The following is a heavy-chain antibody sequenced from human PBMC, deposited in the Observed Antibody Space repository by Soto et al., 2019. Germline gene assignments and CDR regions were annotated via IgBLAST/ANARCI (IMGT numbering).Heavy chain of an antibody. CDR3: ARDDGYYRLYDY. CDR2: IYYTGST. D-gene: IGHD3-3*01. J-gene: IGHJ4*02. V-gene: IGHV4-30-4*01. CDR1: GGSISSGDYF. Sequence: QVRLQESGPGLVKPSQTLSLTCTVSGGSISSGDYFWSWVRPPPGKGLEWIGYIYYTGSTSYNPSLKSRITMSVDTSKNQFSLKVSSVTAADTAVYFCARDDGYYRLYDYWGQGTLVTVSS.